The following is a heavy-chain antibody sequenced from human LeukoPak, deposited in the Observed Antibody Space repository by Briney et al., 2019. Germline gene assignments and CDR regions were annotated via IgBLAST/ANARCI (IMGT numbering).Heavy chain of an antibody. CDR1: GFTFSSYW. D-gene: IGHD1-1*01. J-gene: IGHJ4*02. CDR2: ISASGGVT. V-gene: IGHV3-23*01. Sequence: QAGGSLRLSCAASGFTFSSYWMSWVRQAPGKGLEWVSGISASGGVTYSAESVRGRFTISRDNSKNTLYLQMNSLRAEDTAVYYCAKDLTTGTLSFDYWGQGTLVTVSS. CDR3: AKDLTTGTLSFDY.